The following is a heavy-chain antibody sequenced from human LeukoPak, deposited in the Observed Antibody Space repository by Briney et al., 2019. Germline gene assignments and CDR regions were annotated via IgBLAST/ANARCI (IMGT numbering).Heavy chain of an antibody. CDR1: GFTFSSYG. J-gene: IGHJ6*03. CDR2: IRYDGSNK. CDR3: VLERRPYYYYYYMDV. Sequence: GGSLRLSCAASGFTFSSYGMHWVRQAPGKGLEWVAFIRYDGSNKYYADSVKGRFTISRDNSKDTLYLQMNSLRAEDTAVYYCVLERRPYYYYYYMDVWGKGTTVTISS. D-gene: IGHD1-1*01. V-gene: IGHV3-30*02.